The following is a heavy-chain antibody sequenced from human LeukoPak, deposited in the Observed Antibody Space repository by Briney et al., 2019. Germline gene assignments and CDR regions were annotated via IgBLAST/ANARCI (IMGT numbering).Heavy chain of an antibody. D-gene: IGHD5-18*01. J-gene: IGHJ5*02. CDR1: GFTFSSYA. CDR3: AKDRGNNYGLGVS. CDR2: ISGSGGSI. Sequence: GGSLRLSCAASGFTFSSYAMSWVRQAPGKGLEWVSAISGSGGSIYYADAVKGRFTISRDNSKSTLYLQVSSLRAEDTAVYYCAKDRGNNYGLGVSWGQGTLVTVSS. V-gene: IGHV3-23*01.